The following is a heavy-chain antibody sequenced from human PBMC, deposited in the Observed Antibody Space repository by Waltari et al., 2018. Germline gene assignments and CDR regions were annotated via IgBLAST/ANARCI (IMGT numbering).Heavy chain of an antibody. D-gene: IGHD6-19*01. CDR2: IYYSGNT. J-gene: IGHJ5*02. V-gene: IGHV4-39*01. CDR3: ARLGDSSGWYGNWFDP. Sequence: QLQLQESGPGLVKPSETLSLTCTVSGGSISSSSYYWGWIRQPPGKGLEWIGSIYYSGNTYYNPALKSRVTISVDTSKNQFSLKLSSVTAADTAVYYCARLGDSSGWYGNWFDPWGQGTLVTVSS. CDR1: GGSISSSSYY.